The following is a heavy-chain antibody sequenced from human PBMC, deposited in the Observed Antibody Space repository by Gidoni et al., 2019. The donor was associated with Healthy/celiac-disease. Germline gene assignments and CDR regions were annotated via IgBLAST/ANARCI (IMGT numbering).Heavy chain of an antibody. J-gene: IGHJ3*02. Sequence: EVQLVESGGGLIQPGGSLRLSCAASGFPVSSHYMSWVRQAPGKGLEWVSVIYSGGSTYYADSVKGRFTISRDNSKNTLYLQMNSLRAEDTAVYYCARDLRNDYGDYVDAFDIWGQGTMVTVSS. CDR3: ARDLRNDYGDYVDAFDI. CDR1: GFPVSSHY. V-gene: IGHV3-53*01. D-gene: IGHD4-17*01. CDR2: IYSGGST.